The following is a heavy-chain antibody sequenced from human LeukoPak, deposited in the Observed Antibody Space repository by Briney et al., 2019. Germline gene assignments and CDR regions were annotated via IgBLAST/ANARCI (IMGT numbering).Heavy chain of an antibody. CDR2: IRCDGSNK. CDR1: GFTFSSYG. V-gene: IGHV3-30*02. CDR3: ASPGPTR. Sequence: GGSLRLSCAASGFTFSSYGMHWVRQAPGKGLEWVAFIRCDGSNKYYADSVKGRFTISRDNSKNTLYLQMNSLRAEDTAVYYCASPGPTRWGQGTLVTVSS. J-gene: IGHJ4*02.